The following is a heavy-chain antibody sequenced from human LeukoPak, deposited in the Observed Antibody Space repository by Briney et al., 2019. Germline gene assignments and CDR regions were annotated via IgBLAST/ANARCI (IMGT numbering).Heavy chain of an antibody. V-gene: IGHV3-30-3*01. D-gene: IGHD6-19*01. CDR2: MSSDGNNK. CDR1: GFTFSSYT. Sequence: GGSLRLSCAASGFTFSSYTMHWVRQAPGKGLEWVAVMSSDGNNKYYADSVKGRFTISRDDSKNTLYLDVNSLRAEDTAVYYCARPDSSGWSHAFDIWGQGTKVTVSS. J-gene: IGHJ3*02. CDR3: ARPDSSGWSHAFDI.